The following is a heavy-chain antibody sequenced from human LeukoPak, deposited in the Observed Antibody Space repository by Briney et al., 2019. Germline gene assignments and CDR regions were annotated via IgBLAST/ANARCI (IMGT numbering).Heavy chain of an antibody. CDR2: IYSGGST. J-gene: IGHJ3*02. D-gene: IGHD3-22*01. V-gene: IGHV3-66*01. Sequence: GGSLRLSCAAAGFTFSSYAMSWVRQAPGKGLEWVSVIYSGGSTYYADSVKGRFTISRDNSKNTLYLQMNSLRAEDTAVYYCARDLPYYYDSGGYSSAFDIWGQGTMVTVSS. CDR1: GFTFSSYA. CDR3: ARDLPYYYDSGGYSSAFDI.